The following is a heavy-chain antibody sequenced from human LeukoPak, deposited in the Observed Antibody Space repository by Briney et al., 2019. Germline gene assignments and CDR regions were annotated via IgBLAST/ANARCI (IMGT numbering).Heavy chain of an antibody. J-gene: IGHJ4*02. CDR3: AKDMRGQGGNAFDY. CDR1: GFTFGDHG. D-gene: IGHD4-23*01. Sequence: EGSLRLSCAASGFTFGDHGMSWVRQAPGKGLEWVSGINWNGGSIGYADSVKGRFTISRDNAKNSLYLQMNSLRAEDTALYYCAKDMRGQGGNAFDYWGQGTLVTVSS. V-gene: IGHV3-20*04. CDR2: INWNGGSI.